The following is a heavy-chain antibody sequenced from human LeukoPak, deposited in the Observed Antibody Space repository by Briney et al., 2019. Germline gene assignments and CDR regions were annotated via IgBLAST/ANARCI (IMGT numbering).Heavy chain of an antibody. CDR2: IIPIFGTA. CDR1: GYTFTSYG. CDR3: ASGTVTTFLRN. D-gene: IGHD4-17*01. J-gene: IGHJ4*02. V-gene: IGHV1-69*13. Sequence: SVKVSCKASGYTFTSYGISWVRQAPGQGLEWMGGIIPIFGTANYAQKFQGRVTITADESTSTASMELSSLRSEDTAVYYCASGTVTTFLRNWGQGTLVTVSS.